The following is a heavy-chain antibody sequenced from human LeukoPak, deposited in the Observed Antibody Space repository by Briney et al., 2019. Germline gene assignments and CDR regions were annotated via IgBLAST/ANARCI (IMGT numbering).Heavy chain of an antibody. CDR2: INPNSGGT. J-gene: IGHJ5*02. V-gene: IGHV1-2*02. Sequence: GASVKVSCKASEYTFTGYYIHWVRQAPGPGLEWMGWINPNSGGTNYAQKFQGRVTMTRDTSISTAYMELSRLRSDDTAVYYCAREYCSSTSCSNWFDPWGQGTLVTVSS. CDR3: AREYCSSTSCSNWFDP. D-gene: IGHD2-2*01. CDR1: EYTFTGYY.